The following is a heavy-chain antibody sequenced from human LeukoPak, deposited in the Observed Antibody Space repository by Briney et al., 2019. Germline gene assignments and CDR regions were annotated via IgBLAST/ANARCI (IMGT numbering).Heavy chain of an antibody. CDR1: GGSISTHY. CDR2: IYYGGST. CDR3: ARHVDGFNNIDAFDI. V-gene: IGHV4-59*08. Sequence: SGTLSLTCSVSGGSISTHYWSWIRQPPGKGLEWIGYIYYGGSTNYNPSLKSRVTISVDTSKNQFSLKLRSVTAADTAVYHCARHVDGFNNIDAFDIWGQGTMVTDSS. D-gene: IGHD1-14*01. J-gene: IGHJ3*02.